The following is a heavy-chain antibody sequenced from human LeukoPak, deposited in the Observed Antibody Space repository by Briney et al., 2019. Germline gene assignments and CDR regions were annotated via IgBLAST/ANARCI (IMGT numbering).Heavy chain of an antibody. D-gene: IGHD2-2*02. Sequence: PGGSLRLSCAASGFTFSSYSMNWVRQAPGKGLEWVSYISSSSSTIYYADSVKGRFTISRDNAKNSLYLQMNSLRAEDTAVYYCARYCSSTGCYTPDAFDIWGQGTMVTVSS. CDR1: GFTFSSYS. CDR2: ISSSSSTI. J-gene: IGHJ3*02. V-gene: IGHV3-48*01. CDR3: ARYCSSTGCYTPDAFDI.